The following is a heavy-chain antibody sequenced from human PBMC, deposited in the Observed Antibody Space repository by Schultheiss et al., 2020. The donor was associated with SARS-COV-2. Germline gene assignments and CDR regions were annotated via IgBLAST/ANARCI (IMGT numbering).Heavy chain of an antibody. D-gene: IGHD7-27*01. Sequence: GGSLRLSCKGSGYSFTSYWIGWVRQMPGKGLEWMGRIDPSDSYTNYSPSFQGNVTISADKSISTAYLQWSSLKASDTAMYYCARHSWGPGLFDYWGQGTLVTVSS. CDR1: GYSFTSYW. V-gene: IGHV5-10-1*01. CDR2: IDPSDSYT. J-gene: IGHJ4*02. CDR3: ARHSWGPGLFDY.